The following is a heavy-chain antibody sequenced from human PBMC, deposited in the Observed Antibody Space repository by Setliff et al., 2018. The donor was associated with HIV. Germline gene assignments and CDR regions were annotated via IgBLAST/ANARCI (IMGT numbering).Heavy chain of an antibody. D-gene: IGHD6-19*01. V-gene: IGHV4-34*01. CDR2: INHSGST. CDR3: AIRGSSGWYVGGYFDY. CDR1: GGSFSGYY. Sequence: ASETLSLTCAVYGGSFSGYYWSWIRQPPGKGLEWIGEINHSGSTNYNPSLKSRVTISVDTSKNQFSLKLSSVTAADTAVCYCAIRGSSGWYVGGYFDYWGQGTLVTVSS. J-gene: IGHJ4*02.